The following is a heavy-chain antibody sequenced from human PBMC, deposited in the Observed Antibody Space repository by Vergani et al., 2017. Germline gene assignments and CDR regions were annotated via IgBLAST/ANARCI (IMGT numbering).Heavy chain of an antibody. Sequence: EVQLVESGGGLVQPGGSLRLSCAASGFTFSSYAMSWVRQAPGKGLEWVSAISGSGGSKYYADSVKGRFTISRDNSKNSLYLQMNSLRAEDTALYYCAKDKLYEVLRVGAFDFWGQGTMVTVSS. D-gene: IGHD2-8*01. J-gene: IGHJ3*01. CDR2: ISGSGGSK. CDR1: GFTFSSYA. CDR3: AKDKLYEVLRVGAFDF. V-gene: IGHV3-23*04.